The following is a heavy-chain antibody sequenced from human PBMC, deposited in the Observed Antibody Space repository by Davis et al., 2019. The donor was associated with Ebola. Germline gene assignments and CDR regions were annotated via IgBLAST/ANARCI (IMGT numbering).Heavy chain of an antibody. CDR2: FDPEDGEA. Sequence: ASVKVSCKVSGYTLTELSIHWVRQAPGKGLEWMGSFDPEDGEAIYAQKFQDRVIMTSDTATTTAYMEVGSLRSDDTAVYYCARAQFPTTSDHWGQGTLVTVSS. J-gene: IGHJ4*02. CDR1: GYTLTELS. V-gene: IGHV1-24*01. D-gene: IGHD1-1*01. CDR3: ARAQFPTTSDH.